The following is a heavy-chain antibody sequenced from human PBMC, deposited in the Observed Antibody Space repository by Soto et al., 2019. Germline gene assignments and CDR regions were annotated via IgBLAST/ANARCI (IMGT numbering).Heavy chain of an antibody. CDR2: ISAYNGNT. CDR1: GYTFTSYG. V-gene: IGHV1-18*01. J-gene: IGHJ4*02. D-gene: IGHD3-16*02. Sequence: GASVKVSCKASGYTFTSYGSSWVRQAPGQGLEWMGWISAYNGNTNYAQKLQGRVTMTTDTSTSTAYMELRSLRSDDTAVYYCVIVDPTHDFDYWGQGTLVTAPQ. CDR3: VIVDPTHDFDY.